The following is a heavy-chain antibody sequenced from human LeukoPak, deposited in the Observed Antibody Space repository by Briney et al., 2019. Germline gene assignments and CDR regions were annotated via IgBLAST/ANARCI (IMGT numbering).Heavy chain of an antibody. V-gene: IGHV1-2*02. J-gene: IGHJ6*03. CDR3: ARVGYCTHGVCYSIDL. Sequence: ASVKVSCKASGYTFTAHYIHWVRQAPGQGFEWMGWINPNSGGPNYAQKFQGGVTMTRDTSISTAYMELSRLRSDDTAVYYCARVGYCTHGVCYSIDLWGKGTTVIVSS. CDR2: INPNSGGP. D-gene: IGHD2-8*01. CDR1: GYTFTAHY.